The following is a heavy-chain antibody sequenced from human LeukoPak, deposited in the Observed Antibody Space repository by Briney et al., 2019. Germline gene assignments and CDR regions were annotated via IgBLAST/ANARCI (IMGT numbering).Heavy chain of an antibody. V-gene: IGHV4-4*07. CDR1: GGSISSYY. CDR2: IYTSGST. J-gene: IGHJ3*02. Sequence: SETLSLTCTVSGGSISSYYWSWIRQPAGKGLEWIGRIYTSGSTNYNPSLKSRVTISVDTSKNQFSLKLSSVTAADTAVYYCAQQPWGYCSSTSCPKGAFDIWGQGTMVTVSS. CDR3: AQQPWGYCSSTSCPKGAFDI. D-gene: IGHD2-2*01.